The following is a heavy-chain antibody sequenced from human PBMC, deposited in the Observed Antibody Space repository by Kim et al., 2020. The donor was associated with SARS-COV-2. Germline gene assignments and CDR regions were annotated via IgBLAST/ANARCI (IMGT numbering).Heavy chain of an antibody. CDR1: GFTFSSYA. CDR2: INISGGT. D-gene: IGHD3-3*01. J-gene: IGHJ2*01. V-gene: IGHV3-23*01. Sequence: GESLKISCAVSGFTFSSYAMGWVRQAPGKGPEWVSSINISGGTYYADAVKGRFTISRDNSRNTLYLQMNSLRAEDTAVYYCARCADFWGYYWYFDLWGRGTLVTVSS. CDR3: ARCADFWGYYWYFDL.